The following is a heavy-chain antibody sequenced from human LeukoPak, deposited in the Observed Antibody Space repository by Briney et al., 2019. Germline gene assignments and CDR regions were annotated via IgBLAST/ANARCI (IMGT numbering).Heavy chain of an antibody. CDR1: GFTFSSYA. CDR2: ISGSGGST. V-gene: IGHV3-23*01. CDR3: ARRRPLDDFWSGYYEFGGAMDV. Sequence: PGGSPRLSCAASGFTFSSYAMSWVRQAPGKGLEWVSAISGSGGSTYYADSVKGRFTISRDNSKNTLYLQMNSLRAEDTAVYYCARRRPLDDFWSGYYEFGGAMDVWGKGTTVTVSS. D-gene: IGHD3-3*01. J-gene: IGHJ6*04.